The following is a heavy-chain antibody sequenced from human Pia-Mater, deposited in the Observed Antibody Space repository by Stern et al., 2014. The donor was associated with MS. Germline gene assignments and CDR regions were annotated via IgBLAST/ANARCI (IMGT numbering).Heavy chain of an antibody. J-gene: IGHJ4*02. CDR1: GFTFSSYA. V-gene: IGHV3-23*04. CDR2: ISGSDGST. Sequence: EVQLXXXGGTLVQPGGSLRLSCAASGFTFSSYAMSWVRQAPGKGLEWVSVISGSDGSTFYADSVKGRFTISRDNSKNTLFLQMNSLRAEDTAVYYCAKVYGSGPFDYWGQGTLVTVSS. CDR3: AKVYGSGPFDY. D-gene: IGHD6-19*01.